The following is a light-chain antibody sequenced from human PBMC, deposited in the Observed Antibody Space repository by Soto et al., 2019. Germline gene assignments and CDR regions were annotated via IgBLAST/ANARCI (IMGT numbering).Light chain of an antibody. CDR3: QQANSFPIS. CDR1: QDISTW. Sequence: QMTQSPSSVSASVAARVTATCWASQDISTWLAWYQQKPGKAPKLLIYGASSMQSGVPARFSGSGSGTDFTLTISNLQPEDFAAYYCQQANSFPISFGQGTRLEIK. V-gene: IGKV1D-12*01. CDR2: GAS. J-gene: IGKJ5*01.